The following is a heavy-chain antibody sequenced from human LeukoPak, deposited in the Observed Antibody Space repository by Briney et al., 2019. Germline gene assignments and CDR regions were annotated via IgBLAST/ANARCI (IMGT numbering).Heavy chain of an antibody. CDR2: IVPIFGKP. CDR1: GGSFSSNI. J-gene: IGHJ5*02. D-gene: IGHD2-2*01. Sequence: ASVKLSCKASGGSFSSNIIGWARQAPGQALEWMGGIVPIFGKPKYAQKFQGRVTITTDESSSTAYMELSSLRSDDTAIYYCARGWGIPAPISWFDPWGQGTLVTVSS. V-gene: IGHV1-69*05. CDR3: ARGWGIPAPISWFDP.